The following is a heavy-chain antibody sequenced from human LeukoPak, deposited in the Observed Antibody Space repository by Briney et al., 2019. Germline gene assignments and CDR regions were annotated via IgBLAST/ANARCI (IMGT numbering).Heavy chain of an antibody. D-gene: IGHD3-22*01. CDR2: ISGSGGST. J-gene: IGHJ4*02. CDR3: AKDPLSYYDSSGYRYFDY. V-gene: IGHV3-23*01. CDR1: GFTFNNYA. Sequence: AGGSLGLSCAASGFTFNNYAMNWVRQAPGKGLEWVSGISGSGGSTYYADSVKGRFTISRDNSKNTLYLQMIRLRAEDTAVYFCAKDPLSYYDSSGYRYFDYWGQGTLVTVSS.